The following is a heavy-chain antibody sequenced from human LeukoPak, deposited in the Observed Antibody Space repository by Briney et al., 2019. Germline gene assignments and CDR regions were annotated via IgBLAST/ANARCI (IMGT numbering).Heavy chain of an antibody. CDR3: AKDHDGDYPPNDY. V-gene: IGHV3-23*01. D-gene: IGHD4-17*01. CDR2: IFPSGGEI. J-gene: IGHJ4*02. CDR1: GFTFSTFA. Sequence: GGSLRLSCAASGFTFSTFAMLWVRQPRGKGLEWVSSIFPSGGEIHYADSVRGRFTISRDNSKSTLSLQMNSLRAEDTAIYYCAKDHDGDYPPNDYWGQGTLVTVSS.